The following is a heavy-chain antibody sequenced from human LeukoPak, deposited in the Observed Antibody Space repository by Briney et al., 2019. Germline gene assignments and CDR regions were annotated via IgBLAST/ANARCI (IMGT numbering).Heavy chain of an antibody. D-gene: IGHD3-16*01. J-gene: IGHJ4*02. CDR2: IYTSGST. CDR1: GGSISSYY. CDR3: ARVGGGLSHGPFDY. Sequence: PSETLSLTCTVSGGSISSYYWSWIRQPAGRGLEWIGRIYTSGSTNYNPSLKSRVTMSVDTSKNQFSLKLSSVTAADTAVYYCARVGGGLSHGPFDYWGQGTLVTVSS. V-gene: IGHV4-4*07.